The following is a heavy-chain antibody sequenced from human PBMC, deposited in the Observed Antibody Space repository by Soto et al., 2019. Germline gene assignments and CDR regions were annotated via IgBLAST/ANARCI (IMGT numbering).Heavy chain of an antibody. D-gene: IGHD3-9*01. J-gene: IGHJ3*02. CDR2: ISSSASHI. V-gene: IGHV3-21*01. CDR3: ARERTDYDILTGYYQSAAFDI. CDR1: GFSFSSYS. Sequence: PGGSLRLSCAASGFSFSSYSMNWVRQAPGKGLEWVSSISSSASHINYADSVKGRFTISRDNAKKSLYLQMNSLRAEDTAVYYCARERTDYDILTGYYQSAAFDIWGQGTMVTVSS.